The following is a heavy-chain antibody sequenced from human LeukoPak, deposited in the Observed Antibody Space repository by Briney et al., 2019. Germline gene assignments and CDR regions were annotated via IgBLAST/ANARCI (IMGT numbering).Heavy chain of an antibody. J-gene: IGHJ4*02. CDR2: IKSKTDGGTT. D-gene: IGHD3-22*01. V-gene: IGHV3-15*01. CDR1: GSTFSNAW. Sequence: GGSLRLSCAASGSTFSNAWMSWVRQAPGKGLEWVGRIKSKTDGGTTDYAAPVKGRFTISRDDSKNSLYLQMNSLKTEDTAVYYCASLRGEYYYDSSGYGDYWAREPWSPSPQ. CDR3: ASLRGEYYYDSSGYGDY.